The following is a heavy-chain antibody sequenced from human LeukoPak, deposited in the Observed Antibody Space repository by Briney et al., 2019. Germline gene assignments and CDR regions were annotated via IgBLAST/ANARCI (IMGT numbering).Heavy chain of an antibody. V-gene: IGHV1-69*01. Sequence: SVKVSCKASGGTFSSYAISWVRQAPGQGLEWMGGIIPIFGTANYAQKFQGRVTITADESTSTAYMELSSLRSEDTAVYYCARGGGRYDFWSGQLPLDPWGQGTLVTVSS. CDR1: GGTFSSYA. D-gene: IGHD3-3*01. J-gene: IGHJ5*02. CDR3: ARGGGRYDFWSGQLPLDP. CDR2: IIPIFGTA.